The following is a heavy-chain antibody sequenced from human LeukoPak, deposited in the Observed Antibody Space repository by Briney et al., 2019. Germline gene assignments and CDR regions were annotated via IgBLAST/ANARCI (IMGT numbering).Heavy chain of an antibody. CDR2: IKHDGSEK. V-gene: IGHV3-7*01. CDR1: GFTFSDYY. J-gene: IGHJ4*02. CDR3: ARDMRDFWSGYYDLSFDY. D-gene: IGHD3-3*01. Sequence: PGGSLRLSCAASGFTFSDYYTSWIRQAPGKGLEWVANIKHDGSEKYYVDSVKGRFTISRDNAKNSLYLQMNSLRAEDTAVYYCARDMRDFWSGYYDLSFDYWGQGTLVTVSS.